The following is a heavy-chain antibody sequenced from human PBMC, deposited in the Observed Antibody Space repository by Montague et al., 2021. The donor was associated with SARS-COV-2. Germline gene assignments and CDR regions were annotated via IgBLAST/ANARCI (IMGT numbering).Heavy chain of an antibody. V-gene: IGHV3-48*04. CDR1: GFTFSSYS. CDR2: ISSSSSTI. CDR3: AREGEMATIWVGYYYYYGMDV. Sequence: SLRLSCAASGFTFSSYSMNWVRQAPGKVLEWVSYISSSSSTIYYADSVKGRFTISRDNAKNSLYLQMNSLRAEDTAVYYCAREGEMATIWVGYYYYYGMDVWGQGTTVTVSS. J-gene: IGHJ6*02. D-gene: IGHD5-24*01.